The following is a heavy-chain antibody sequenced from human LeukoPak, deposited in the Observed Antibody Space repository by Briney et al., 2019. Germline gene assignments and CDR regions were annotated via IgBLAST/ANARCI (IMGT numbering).Heavy chain of an antibody. V-gene: IGHV1-18*01. CDR3: ARVWSGEDAFDF. J-gene: IGHJ3*01. CDR2: IAAYNGFT. D-gene: IGHD3-3*01. Sequence: GASVKVSCKASGYTFTSYGISWVRQAPGQGLEWMGRIAAYNGFTNYAPKLQGRVTLTTDTSTSTAYMELRSLKSDDTAVYYCARVWSGEDAFDFWGQGTMVTVSS. CDR1: GYTFTSYG.